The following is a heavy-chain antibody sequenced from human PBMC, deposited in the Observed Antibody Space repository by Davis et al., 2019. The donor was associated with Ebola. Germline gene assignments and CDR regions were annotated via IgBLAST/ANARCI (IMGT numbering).Heavy chain of an antibody. CDR1: GGSISSYY. CDR3: ARNIYCSSTSCYGGSFDY. J-gene: IGHJ4*02. CDR2: IYYSGIT. V-gene: IGHV4-59*01. D-gene: IGHD2-2*01. Sequence: SETLSLTCTVSGGSISSYYWSWIRQPPGKGLEWIGYIYYSGITNYNPSLKSRVTISVDTSKNQFSLKLSSVTAADTAVYYCARNIYCSSTSCYGGSFDYWGQGTLVTVSS.